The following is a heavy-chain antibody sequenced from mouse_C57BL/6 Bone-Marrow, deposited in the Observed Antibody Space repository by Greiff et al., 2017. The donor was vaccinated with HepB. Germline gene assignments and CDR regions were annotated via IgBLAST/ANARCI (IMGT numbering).Heavy chain of an antibody. Sequence: EVQLQESGGDLVKPGGSLKLSCAASGFTFSTYGMSWVRQTPDKRLEWVATVSTGGGYTYYPDSVKGRFTISRDNAKNTLYLQISGLKSEAAAMFYCTRLAYYYDSEGFAYWGQGTLVTVSA. CDR2: VSTGGGYT. D-gene: IGHD1-1*01. CDR1: GFTFSTYG. V-gene: IGHV5-6*01. CDR3: TRLAYYYDSEGFAY. J-gene: IGHJ3*01.